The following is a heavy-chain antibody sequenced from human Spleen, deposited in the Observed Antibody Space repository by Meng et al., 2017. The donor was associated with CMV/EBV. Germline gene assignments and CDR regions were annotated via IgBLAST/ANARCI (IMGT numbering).Heavy chain of an antibody. CDR2: MHHSGTM. CDR3: ARAPGYCSSTSCYGGYFDY. Sequence: GSLRLSCTVSGASISSYYWSWIRQSPGKGLEWIGYMHHSGTMNYNPSLKSRVTISLDTSKNQFSLKLSSVTAADTAVYYCARAPGYCSSTSCYGGYFDYWGQGTLVTVSS. J-gene: IGHJ4*02. CDR1: GASISSYY. V-gene: IGHV4-59*01. D-gene: IGHD2-2*01.